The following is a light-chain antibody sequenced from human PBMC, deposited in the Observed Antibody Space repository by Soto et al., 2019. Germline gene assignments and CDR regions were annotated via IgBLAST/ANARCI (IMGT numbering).Light chain of an antibody. Sequence: DLQMTQSPSSLSAAVGDRVTITCRASPDINKYLNWYHQTPGKAPKLLIFSTSTLYSGVPSRFSGSRSGTAFTLTISSLQPEDFATYYCPQSYSSPYTFGQGPKVEIK. CDR3: PQSYSSPYT. V-gene: IGKV1-39*01. CDR1: PDINKY. J-gene: IGKJ2*01. CDR2: STS.